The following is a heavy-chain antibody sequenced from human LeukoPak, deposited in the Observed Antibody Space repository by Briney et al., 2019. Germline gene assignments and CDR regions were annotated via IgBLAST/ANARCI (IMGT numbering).Heavy chain of an antibody. V-gene: IGHV3-33*01. Sequence: GGSLRLSCAASGFTFSSYGMHWVRQAPGKGLEWVAVIWYDGSNKYYADSVKGRFTISRDNSKNTLYLQMNSLRAEDTAVYYCARDPGDSDSFDYWGQGTLVTVSS. CDR3: ARDPGDSDSFDY. D-gene: IGHD4-17*01. J-gene: IGHJ4*02. CDR2: IWYDGSNK. CDR1: GFTFSSYG.